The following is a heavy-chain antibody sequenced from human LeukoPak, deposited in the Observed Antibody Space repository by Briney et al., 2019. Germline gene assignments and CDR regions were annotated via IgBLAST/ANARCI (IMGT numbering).Heavy chain of an antibody. J-gene: IGHJ4*02. V-gene: IGHV4-59*01. CDR2: IYYSGST. Sequence: SETLSLTCTVSGGSISSYYWSWIRQSPGKGLEWIGYIYYSGSTNYNPSLKSRVTISVDTSKNQFSLKLSSVTAADTAVYYCARLVWFGEVYFDYWGQGTLVTVSS. D-gene: IGHD3-10*01. CDR3: ARLVWFGEVYFDY. CDR1: GGSISSYY.